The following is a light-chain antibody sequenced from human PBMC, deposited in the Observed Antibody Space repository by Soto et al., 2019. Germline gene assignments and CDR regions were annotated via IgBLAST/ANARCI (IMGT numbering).Light chain of an antibody. V-gene: IGKV3-20*01. CDR2: GAS. Sequence: ETVLTHSPGTLSLSPGERVTLSCRASQSVCSRCLAWYQQKPGQSPRLLIYGASTRATGIPDRFSGSGSGADFTLTISSLEPEDFAVYYGHHYGTKPWTFGQGTQVGIK. J-gene: IGKJ1*01. CDR3: HHYGTKPWT. CDR1: QSVCSRC.